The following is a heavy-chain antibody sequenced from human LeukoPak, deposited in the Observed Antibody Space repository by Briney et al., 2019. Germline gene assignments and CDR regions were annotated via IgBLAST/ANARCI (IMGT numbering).Heavy chain of an antibody. D-gene: IGHD3-22*01. CDR3: ARDVTYYYDSSGYACLDY. J-gene: IGHJ4*02. Sequence: ASVKVSCEASGYTFTSYYMHWVRQAPGQGLEWMGIINPSGGSTSYAQKFQGRVTMTRDMSTSTVYMELRSLRSDDTAVYYCARDVTYYYDSSGYACLDYWGQGTLVTVSS. V-gene: IGHV1-46*01. CDR1: GYTFTSYY. CDR2: INPSGGST.